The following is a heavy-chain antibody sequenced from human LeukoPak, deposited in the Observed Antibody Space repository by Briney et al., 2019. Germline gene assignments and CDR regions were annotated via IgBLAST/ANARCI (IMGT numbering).Heavy chain of an antibody. D-gene: IGHD6-13*01. Sequence: ASVTVSFKASGYTFTIYGMSWVRQARGQGVEWMGWISAYNGNTKYVQKLQGRATLTTEKYTSTDYMELSGLRSEDTAVYYCARGRPTTSIAAAGINWFDPWGQGTLVTVSS. CDR1: GYTFTIYG. J-gene: IGHJ5*02. V-gene: IGHV1-18*01. CDR2: ISAYNGNT. CDR3: ARGRPTTSIAAAGINWFDP.